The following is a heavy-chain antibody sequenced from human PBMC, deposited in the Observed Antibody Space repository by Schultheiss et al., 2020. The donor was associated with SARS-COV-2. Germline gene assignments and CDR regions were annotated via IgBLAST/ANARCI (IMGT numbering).Heavy chain of an antibody. CDR1: GGSFSGYY. CDR3: AMSGYSYSSFDY. Sequence: SETLSLTCAVYGGSFSGYYWSWIRQPPGKGLEWIGYIYYSGSTNYNPSLKSRVTISVDTSKNQFSLKVSSVTAADTAVYYCAMSGYSYSSFDYWGQGSLVTVSS. V-gene: IGHV4-59*01. CDR2: IYYSGST. J-gene: IGHJ4*02. D-gene: IGHD5-18*01.